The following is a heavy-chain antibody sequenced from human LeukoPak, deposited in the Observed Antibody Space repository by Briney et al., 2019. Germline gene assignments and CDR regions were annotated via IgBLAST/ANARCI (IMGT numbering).Heavy chain of an antibody. CDR3: ARLPGGDY. D-gene: IGHD1-14*01. J-gene: IGHJ4*02. V-gene: IGHV4-59*01. CDR1: GGSISSYY. Sequence: SETLPLTCAVYGGSISSYYWSWIRQPPGKGLEWIGYIYYSGSTNYNPSLKSRVTISVDTSKNQFSLKLSSVTAADTAVYYCARLPGGDYWGQGTLVTVSS. CDR2: IYYSGST.